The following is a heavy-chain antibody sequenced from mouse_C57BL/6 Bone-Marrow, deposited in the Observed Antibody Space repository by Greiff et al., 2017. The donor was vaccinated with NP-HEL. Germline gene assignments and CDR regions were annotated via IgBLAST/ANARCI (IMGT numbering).Heavy chain of an antibody. CDR2: ISSGSSTI. CDR1: GFTFSDYG. V-gene: IGHV5-17*01. CDR3: ARKYYFDY. J-gene: IGHJ2*01. Sequence: EVKLVESGGGLVKPGGSLKLSCAASGFTFSDYGMHWVRQAPEKGLEWVAYISSGSSTIYYADTVKGRFTISRDNAKNTLFLQMASLRSEDNAMYYCARKYYFDYGGQGTTLTVSS.